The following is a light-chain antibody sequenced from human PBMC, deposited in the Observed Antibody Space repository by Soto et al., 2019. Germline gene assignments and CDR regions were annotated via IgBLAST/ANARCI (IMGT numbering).Light chain of an antibody. CDR2: GAS. J-gene: IGKJ1*01. V-gene: IGKV3-20*01. CDR1: QNIRNNN. Sequence: EIVLTQSPGTLSLSPGERATLSCRASQNIRNNNLNWYQQKPGQAPRLLIYGASIRATGIPDRLTGGGSGTDFILTVSRLEPEYFAVYNCQQYGSSPPWAFGQGTKVDIK. CDR3: QQYGSSPPWA.